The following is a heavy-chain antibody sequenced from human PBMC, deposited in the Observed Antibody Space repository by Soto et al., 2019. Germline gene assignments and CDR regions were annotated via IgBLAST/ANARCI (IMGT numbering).Heavy chain of an antibody. CDR1: RFSFSNYA. CDR2: ITGSGGGT. CDR3: STDPNGDYIGAFDN. J-gene: IGHJ3*02. Sequence: GGSLRLSCAGSRFSFSNYAMTWARQAPGEGLEWVSSITGSGGGTTYAGSVKGRFTISRDNSKNILYLQMDSLRADDTAVYYCSTDPNGDYIGAFDNWGQGTMVTVSS. V-gene: IGHV3-23*01. D-gene: IGHD4-17*01.